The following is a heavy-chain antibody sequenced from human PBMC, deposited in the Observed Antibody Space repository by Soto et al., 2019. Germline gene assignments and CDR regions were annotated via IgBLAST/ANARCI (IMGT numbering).Heavy chain of an antibody. Sequence: QVQLVESGGGVVQPGRSLRLSCAASGFTFSSYAMHWVRQAPGKGLEWVAVISYDGSNKYYADSVKGRFTISRDNSKNTLYPQMNSLRAEDTAVYYCAREDRDIVVVPAAILPDYWGQGTLVTVSS. D-gene: IGHD2-2*02. V-gene: IGHV3-30-3*01. J-gene: IGHJ4*02. CDR3: AREDRDIVVVPAAILPDY. CDR2: ISYDGSNK. CDR1: GFTFSSYA.